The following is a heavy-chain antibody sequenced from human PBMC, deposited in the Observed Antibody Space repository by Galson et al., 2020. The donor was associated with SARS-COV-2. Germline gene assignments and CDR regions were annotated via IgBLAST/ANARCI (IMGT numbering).Heavy chain of an antibody. CDR3: ARGDYGGNWGYFDC. V-gene: IGHV4-59*08. J-gene: IGHJ4*02. D-gene: IGHD4-17*01. CDR2: IYHSGST. Sequence: SETLSLTCTVSGGSISSYYWSCIRQPPGKGLEWIGYIYHSGSTNYNPSLKSRVTISVDTSKNQFSLKLSAVTAADTAVYYCARGDYGGNWGYFDCWGQGTLVTVAS. CDR1: GGSISSYY.